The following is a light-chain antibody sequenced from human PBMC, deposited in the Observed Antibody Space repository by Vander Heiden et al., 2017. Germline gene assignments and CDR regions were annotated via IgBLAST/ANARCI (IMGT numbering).Light chain of an antibody. Sequence: SYVLTQAPSVSVDPGQTATLTCWGDNIGGVHWYPQKPGQAPVLVVHDDSYRPSGIPERFSGSTSGHTASLTISRVEAGDAADYYCQLWDLDRDQQLFGGGTKFTVL. CDR3: QLWDLDRDQQL. CDR1: NIGG. V-gene: IGLV3-21*02. CDR2: DDS. J-gene: IGLJ2*01.